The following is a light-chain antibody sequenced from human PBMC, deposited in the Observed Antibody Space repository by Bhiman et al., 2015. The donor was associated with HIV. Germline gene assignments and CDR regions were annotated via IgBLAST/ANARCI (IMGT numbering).Light chain of an antibody. J-gene: IGLJ1*01. CDR3: SSLTSSLTYV. Sequence: QSALTQPASVSGSPGQSITISCTGTSSDIGDYNYVSWYQQHPGKAPKLMIYDVTYRPSGVSNRFSGSKSGNTASLTISGLQAEDEADYYCSSLTSSLTYVFGTGTNVTVL. V-gene: IGLV2-14*03. CDR1: SSDIGDYNY. CDR2: DVT.